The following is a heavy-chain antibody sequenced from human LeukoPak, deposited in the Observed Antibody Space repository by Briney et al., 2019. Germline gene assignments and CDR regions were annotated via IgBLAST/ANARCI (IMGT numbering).Heavy chain of an antibody. CDR1: GGSISSYY. Sequence: SETLSLTCTVSGGSISSYYWSWIRQPAGKGLEWIGRIYTSGSTNYNPSLKSRVTMSVDTSKNQFSLKLSSVTAADTAVYYRARENHAYYYYGMDVWGQGTTVTVSS. D-gene: IGHD1-14*01. CDR2: IYTSGST. V-gene: IGHV4-4*07. J-gene: IGHJ6*02. CDR3: ARENHAYYYYGMDV.